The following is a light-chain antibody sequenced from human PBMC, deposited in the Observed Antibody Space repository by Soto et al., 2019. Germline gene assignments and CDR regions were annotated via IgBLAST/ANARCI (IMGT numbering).Light chain of an antibody. V-gene: IGLV2-14*01. Sequence: QSVLTQPASVSGSPGQSITISCTGTSSDIGGYDYVFWYQQRPGKAPKLIIYDVTNRPSGVSNRFSASKSGNTASLSISGLQAEDEADYYCSSYTRSSTVVFGGGTKLTVL. CDR2: DVT. J-gene: IGLJ2*01. CDR1: SSDIGGYDY. CDR3: SSYTRSSTVV.